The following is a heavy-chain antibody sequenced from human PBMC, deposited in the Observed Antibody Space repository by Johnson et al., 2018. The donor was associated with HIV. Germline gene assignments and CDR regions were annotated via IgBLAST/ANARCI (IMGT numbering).Heavy chain of an antibody. CDR2: IKSESDGGTT. V-gene: IGHV3-15*01. J-gene: IGHJ3*02. D-gene: IGHD1-26*01. CDR3: TTEVMEWELKIGWTRAFDI. Sequence: VQLVESGGGLVQPGGSLRLSCAASGFTVSSNYMSWVRQAPGKGLEWVGRIKSESDGGTTDYAAPVNGRFTISRDDSKDTVYLQMKSLKTEDTAMYYCTTEVMEWELKIGWTRAFDIWGQGTMVTVSS. CDR1: GFTVSSNY.